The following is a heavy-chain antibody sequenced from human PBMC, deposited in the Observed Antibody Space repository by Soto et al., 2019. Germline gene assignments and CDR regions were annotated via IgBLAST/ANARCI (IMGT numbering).Heavy chain of an antibody. Sequence: QVQLVQSGAEVKKPGSSVKVSCKASGGTFSSYAISWVRQAPGQGLXXMGGIIPIFGTANYAQKFQGRVTITADESTSPAYIELSSLRSEDTAVYYCARARDNDYGGNGYDYCGQGTLVTVSS. D-gene: IGHD4-17*01. V-gene: IGHV1-69*12. J-gene: IGHJ4*02. CDR2: IIPIFGTA. CDR3: ARARDNDYGGNGYDY. CDR1: GGTFSSYA.